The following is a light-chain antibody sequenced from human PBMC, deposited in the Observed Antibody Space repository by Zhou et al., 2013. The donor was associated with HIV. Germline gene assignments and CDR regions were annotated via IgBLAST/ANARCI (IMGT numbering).Light chain of an antibody. CDR1: QTISNNY. CDR3: QQSGRSPLS. Sequence: EIVLTQSPGTLSLSPGERATLSCRASQTISNNYLAWYQQKPGQAPRLLIYDTSSRATGIPDRFSGSGSGTDFTLTISRLEPEDFAVYYCQQSGRSPLSFGGGTK. CDR2: DTS. V-gene: IGKV3-20*01. J-gene: IGKJ4*01.